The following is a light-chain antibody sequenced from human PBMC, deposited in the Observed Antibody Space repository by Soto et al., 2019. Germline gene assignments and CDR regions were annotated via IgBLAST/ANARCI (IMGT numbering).Light chain of an antibody. V-gene: IGKV1-5*03. CDR2: KAS. J-gene: IGKJ1*01. CDR1: QSISAW. CDR3: QQYNSDSRT. Sequence: DIQMTQSPSTLSASVGDRVTITCRASQSISAWLAWYQQKPGKAPKRLIYKASSLESGVPSRFSGSGSGPEFTLTISSLQPDDFATYYCQQYNSDSRTFGQGTKVEIK.